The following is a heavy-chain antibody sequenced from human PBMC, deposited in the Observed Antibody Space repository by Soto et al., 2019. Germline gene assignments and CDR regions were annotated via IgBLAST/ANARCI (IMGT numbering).Heavy chain of an antibody. CDR2: INPSGTNT. Sequence: VQLVESGGGLAKPGGSLRLSCAASGFTFSDHYMSWIRQAPGKGLEWISYINPSGTNTDYADSVKGQFTISRDNAENSLYLQMTSLRAEDTARYYGARGHHSMDVWGQGATVTFAS. J-gene: IGHJ6*02. CDR1: GFTFSDHY. V-gene: IGHV3-11*06. CDR3: ARGHHSMDV.